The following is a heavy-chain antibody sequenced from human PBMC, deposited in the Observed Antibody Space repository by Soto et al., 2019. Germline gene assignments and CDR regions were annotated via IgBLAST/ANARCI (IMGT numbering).Heavy chain of an antibody. V-gene: IGHV4-34*01. J-gene: IGHJ3*02. Sequence: QVQLQQWGAALLKPSETLSLTCAVYGGFVSSGSYYWSWIRQPPGKGLEWIGEMSHSGGTHFNPSLKSRVTISVDTSKNQFSLKMTSVTAADTALYYYARVERGTATTVVDAFDIWGPGTMVTVSS. CDR3: ARVERGTATTVVDAFDI. CDR2: MSHSGGT. CDR1: GGFVSSGSYY. D-gene: IGHD1-1*01.